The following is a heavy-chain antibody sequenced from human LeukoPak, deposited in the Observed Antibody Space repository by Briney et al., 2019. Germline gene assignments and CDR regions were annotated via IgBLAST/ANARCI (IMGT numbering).Heavy chain of an antibody. V-gene: IGHV4-31*03. D-gene: IGHD4-17*01. CDR1: GGSISSGGYY. Sequence: PSETLSLTCTVSGGSISSGGYYWSWIRQHPGKGLEWIGYIYYSGSTYYNPSLKSRVTISVDTSKNQFSLKLSSVTAADTAVYYCASMDSYGDYVGWYFDLWGRGTLVTVSS. J-gene: IGHJ2*01. CDR2: IYYSGST. CDR3: ASMDSYGDYVGWYFDL.